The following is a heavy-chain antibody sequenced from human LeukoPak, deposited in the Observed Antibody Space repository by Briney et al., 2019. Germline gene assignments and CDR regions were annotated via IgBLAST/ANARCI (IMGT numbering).Heavy chain of an antibody. CDR1: GYTFTSYG. D-gene: IGHD3-22*01. CDR3: ARAVWLHYYDSSGYYTVDP. V-gene: IGHV1-18*01. J-gene: IGHJ5*02. Sequence: ASVKVSCKASGYTFTSYGISWLRQAPGQALEWMGWISAYNGNTNYAQKLQGRVTMTTDTSTSTAYMELRSLRSDDTAVYYCARAVWLHYYDSSGYYTVDPWGQGTLVTVSS. CDR2: ISAYNGNT.